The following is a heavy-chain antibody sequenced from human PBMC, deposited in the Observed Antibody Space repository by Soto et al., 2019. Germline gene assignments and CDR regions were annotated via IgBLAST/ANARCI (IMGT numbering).Heavy chain of an antibody. CDR3: ARALTAMVTAGGY. J-gene: IGHJ4*02. CDR2: ISSSSSYI. D-gene: IGHD5-18*01. Sequence: EVQLVESGGGLVKPGGSLRLSCAASGFTFSSYSMNWVRQAPGKGLEWVSSISSSSSYIYYADSVKGRFTISRDNAKNSLYLQMNSLRAEDTAVYYCARALTAMVTAGGYWGQGTLVTVSS. CDR1: GFTFSSYS. V-gene: IGHV3-21*01.